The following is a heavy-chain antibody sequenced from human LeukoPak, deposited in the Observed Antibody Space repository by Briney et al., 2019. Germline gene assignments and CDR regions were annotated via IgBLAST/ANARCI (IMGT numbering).Heavy chain of an antibody. D-gene: IGHD2-2*01. J-gene: IGHJ5*02. CDR3: ARDYGGRVVVVPAFAVATLVYNWFDP. V-gene: IGHV1-2*02. Sequence: ASVKVSCKASGYTFTGYYMHWVRQAPGQGLEWMGWINPNSGGTNYAQKFQGRVTMTRDTSISTAYMELSRLRSDDTAVYYCARDYGGRVVVVPAFAVATLVYNWFDPWGQGTLVTVSS. CDR1: GYTFTGYY. CDR2: INPNSGGT.